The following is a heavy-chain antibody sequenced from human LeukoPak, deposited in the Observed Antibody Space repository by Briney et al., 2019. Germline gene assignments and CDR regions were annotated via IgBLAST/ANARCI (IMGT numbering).Heavy chain of an antibody. CDR1: GGSISSYY. V-gene: IGHV4-59*01. D-gene: IGHD4-17*01. Sequence: SETLSLTCGVYGGSISSYYWSWIRQPPGKGLEWIGYIYYSGSTNYNPSLKSRVTISVDTSKNQFSLKLSSVTAADTAVYYCARDLRGFDPWGQGTLVTVSS. CDR3: ARDLRGFDP. J-gene: IGHJ5*02. CDR2: IYYSGST.